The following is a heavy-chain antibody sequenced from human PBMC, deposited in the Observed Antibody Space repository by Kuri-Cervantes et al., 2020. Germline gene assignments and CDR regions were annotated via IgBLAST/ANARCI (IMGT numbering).Heavy chain of an antibody. V-gene: IGHV3-23*01. CDR2: ISGSGGST. D-gene: IGHD1-26*01. Sequence: GESLKISCAASGFTFSGYAMSWVRQAPGKGLEWVSAISGSGGSTYYADSVKGRFTISRDNSKNTLYLQMNSLRAEDTAVYYCARDGGSYYISWFDPWGQGTLVTVSS. CDR3: ARDGGSYYISWFDP. J-gene: IGHJ5*02. CDR1: GFTFSGYA.